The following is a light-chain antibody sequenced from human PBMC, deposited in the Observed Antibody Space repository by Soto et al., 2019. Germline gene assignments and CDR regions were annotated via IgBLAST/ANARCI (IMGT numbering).Light chain of an antibody. V-gene: IGLV2-14*03. Sequence: QSVLTQPASVSGSPGQSITIPCTGTSSDVGGYNSVSWYQQHPGKAPKLLIYGVTNRPSGVSDRFSGSKSGNTASLTISVLQAEDEADYYCISYRSRSTPHYVFGTGTKVTV. J-gene: IGLJ1*01. CDR2: GVT. CDR1: SSDVGGYNS. CDR3: ISYRSRSTPHYV.